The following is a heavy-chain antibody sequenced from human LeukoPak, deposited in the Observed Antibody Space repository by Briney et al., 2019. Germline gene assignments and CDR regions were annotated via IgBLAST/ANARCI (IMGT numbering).Heavy chain of an antibody. J-gene: IGHJ4*02. CDR2: IHTSSDYV. V-gene: IGHV3-21*01. CDR1: GFIFSDYT. CDR3: AKDDGGFGELPPDY. Sequence: GGSLRLSCAASGFIFSDYTMNWVRQTPGLAPEWVSSIHTSSDYVYYSDSVKGRFISSRDNAKNSLYLQMNSLRAEDTAVYYCAKDDGGFGELPPDYWGQGTLVTVSS. D-gene: IGHD3-10*01.